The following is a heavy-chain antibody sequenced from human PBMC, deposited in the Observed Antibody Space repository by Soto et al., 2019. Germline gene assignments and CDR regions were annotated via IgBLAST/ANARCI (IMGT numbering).Heavy chain of an antibody. CDR2: LNAGNGNT. Sequence: QVQLAQSGAEEKKPGASMKVSCKASGYTFTTYAMHWVRQAPGQRLEWMGWLNAGNGNTKYSQKCQGRVTITRDTSASTAYMELSSLRSEDTAVYYCARGNSATYYNNFDYWGQGTLVTVSS. CDR3: ARGNSATYYNNFDY. CDR1: GYTFTTYA. J-gene: IGHJ4*02. D-gene: IGHD1-26*01. V-gene: IGHV1-3*05.